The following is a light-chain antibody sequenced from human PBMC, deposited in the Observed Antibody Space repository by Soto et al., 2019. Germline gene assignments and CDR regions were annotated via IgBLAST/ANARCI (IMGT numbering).Light chain of an antibody. V-gene: IGLV2-23*01. CDR3: CSYAGSRPYV. CDR1: SSDVGSYNL. J-gene: IGLJ1*01. Sequence: QSVLTQPASVSGSPGQSITISCTGTSSDVGSYNLVSWYQQHPGKAPKLMIYEGSKRPSGVSNRFSGSKSGNTASLTISGLQAEDEAAYYCCSYAGSRPYVFGTGTNVTAL. CDR2: EGS.